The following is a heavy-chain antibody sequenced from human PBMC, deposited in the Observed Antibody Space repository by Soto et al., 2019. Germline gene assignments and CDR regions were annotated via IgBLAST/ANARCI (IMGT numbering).Heavy chain of an antibody. CDR1: GGTFNNFA. Sequence: ASVKVSCKASGGTFNNFALSWVRQAPGQGPEWMGVINPAGSVTVYALKLQDRVTVTRDTSTSTVYMELNSLTSEDTAIYYCARDNSRTFPAAPGDKKSDSLGWWFDPWGQGTLVTVSS. V-gene: IGHV1-46*02. J-gene: IGHJ5*02. CDR2: INPAGSVT. CDR3: ARDNSRTFPAAPGDKKSDSLGWWFDP. D-gene: IGHD6-13*01.